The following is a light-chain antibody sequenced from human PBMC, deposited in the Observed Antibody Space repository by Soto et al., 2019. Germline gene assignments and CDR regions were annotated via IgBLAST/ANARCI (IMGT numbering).Light chain of an antibody. J-gene: IGKJ5*01. Sequence: DIQMTQSPSSLSASVGATVLMTCRASPSIALSVNWYPKKPGKDPKLLIYFAFTLESGVPSRFSGSGSGTEFNLTIRSLQTEDFATYDCQQRFRSTITFGQGTRVEIK. V-gene: IGKV1-39*01. CDR3: QQRFRSTIT. CDR1: PSIALS. CDR2: FAF.